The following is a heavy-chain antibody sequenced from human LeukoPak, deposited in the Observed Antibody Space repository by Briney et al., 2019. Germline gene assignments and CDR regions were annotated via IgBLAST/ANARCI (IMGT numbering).Heavy chain of an antibody. CDR1: GYTFSDYY. CDR2: INPNSGVT. J-gene: IGHJ3*02. CDR3: ARGVWQQLLSGALDI. D-gene: IGHD6-13*01. V-gene: IGHV1-2*02. Sequence: ASVKVSCKASGYTFSDYYMHWVRQAPGLGPEWMGWINPNSGVTYFEEKFQGRVTVTRDTSITTAYMELNRLTTDDTAVYYCARGVWQQLLSGALDIWGQGTMVTVSS.